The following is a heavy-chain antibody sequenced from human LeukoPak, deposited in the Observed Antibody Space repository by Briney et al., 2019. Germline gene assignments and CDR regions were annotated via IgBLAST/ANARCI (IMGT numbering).Heavy chain of an antibody. CDR1: GFVFSDYY. Sequence: GGSLRLSCSASGFVFSDYYMHWVRQAPGKGLVWVSHINGDGSNVNYADSVKGRFTISRDNAKNTLYLQMSSLRAEDTAVYYCARDRWLLDYWGQGTLVTVSS. V-gene: IGHV3-74*01. D-gene: IGHD3-22*01. CDR3: ARDRWLLDY. CDR2: INGDGSNV. J-gene: IGHJ4*02.